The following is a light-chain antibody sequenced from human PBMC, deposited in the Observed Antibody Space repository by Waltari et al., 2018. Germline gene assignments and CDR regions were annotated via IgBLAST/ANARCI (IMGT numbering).Light chain of an antibody. CDR1: ESLIITDVQMF. CDR2: QVS. CDR3: MLGTRPWT. J-gene: IGKJ1*01. V-gene: IGKV2-30*01. Sequence: VVLTQSPVSLAVTLGQPASISCSCSESLIITDVQMFLNWFHQRPGQPPRRLIYQVSDRDSGVPDRFTGSGSGTDFTLEISSVEAEDAGVYYCMLGTRPWTFGPGTKVEI.